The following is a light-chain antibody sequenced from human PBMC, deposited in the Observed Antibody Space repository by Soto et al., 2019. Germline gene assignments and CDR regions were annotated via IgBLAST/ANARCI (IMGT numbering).Light chain of an antibody. CDR2: RNN. Sequence: QSVLTQAPSASGTPGQRVTISCSGSSSDIGSNYVYWYQQLPGTAPKLLIYRNNQRPSGGPDRFSGSKSGTSASLAISGLRSEDEADYFCAAWDDSLSGRGVFGGGTKLTVL. CDR1: SSDIGSNY. V-gene: IGLV1-47*01. J-gene: IGLJ2*01. CDR3: AAWDDSLSGRGV.